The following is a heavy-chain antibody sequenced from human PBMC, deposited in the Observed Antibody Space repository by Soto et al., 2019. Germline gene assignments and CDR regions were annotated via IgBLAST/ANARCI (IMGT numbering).Heavy chain of an antibody. V-gene: IGHV3-53*01. CDR2: LYDGDST. D-gene: IGHD1-26*01. J-gene: IGHJ4*02. CDR1: GFTVSTNY. Sequence: EVQLVESGGGLIQPGGSLRLSCAASGFTVSTNYMSWVRQAPGKGLVWVSVLYDGDSTYYADSVKGRFTISRDNSKSTLSLQMNGLRAEDTAVYYCARDRWEQYLDYWGQGTLVTVSS. CDR3: ARDRWEQYLDY.